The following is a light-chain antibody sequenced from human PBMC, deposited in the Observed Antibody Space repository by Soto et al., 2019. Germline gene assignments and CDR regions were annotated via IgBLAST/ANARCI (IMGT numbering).Light chain of an antibody. J-gene: IGKJ4*01. Sequence: DIVMTQSPLFLPVTPGEPASISCRSSQSLLNRNGQNCLDWYLQKPGQSPQLLIHMGFIRASGVPDRFSGSGSGTYFTLTISRVEAVDVGVYYCMQALESPPTFGGGTKVEIK. V-gene: IGKV2-28*01. CDR1: QSLLNRNGQNC. CDR2: MGF. CDR3: MQALESPPT.